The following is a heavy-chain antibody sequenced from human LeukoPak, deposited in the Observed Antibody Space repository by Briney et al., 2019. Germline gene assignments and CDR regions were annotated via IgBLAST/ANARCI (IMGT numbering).Heavy chain of an antibody. Sequence: ASVKVSCKASGYTFTNYDINWVRQATGQGLEWMGWMNPNSGNTGYAQKFQGRVTMTRNTSISTAYMELSSLGSEDTAVYYCARVVSGSYYNVNYYYYMDVWGKGTTVTISS. J-gene: IGHJ6*03. CDR2: MNPNSGNT. V-gene: IGHV1-8*01. CDR1: GYTFTNYD. CDR3: ARVVSGSYYNVNYYYYMDV. D-gene: IGHD3-10*01.